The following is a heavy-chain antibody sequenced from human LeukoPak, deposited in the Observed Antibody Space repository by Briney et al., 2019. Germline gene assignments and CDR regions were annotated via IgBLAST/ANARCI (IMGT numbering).Heavy chain of an antibody. CDR2: TYYRSKWYN. Sequence: SQTLSLTCAISGDSVSRNSAAWNWIRQSQSRGLEWLGRTYYRSKWYNDYAVSVKSRITVNPDTSKKQFSLQLDSVTPEDTAVYYCARSHEGNLDYWDQGTLVTVSS. V-gene: IGHV6-1*01. CDR1: GDSVSRNSAA. D-gene: IGHD1-14*01. J-gene: IGHJ4*02. CDR3: ARSHEGNLDY.